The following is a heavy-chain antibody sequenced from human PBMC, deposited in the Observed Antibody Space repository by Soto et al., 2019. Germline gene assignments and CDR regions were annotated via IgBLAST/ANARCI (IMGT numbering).Heavy chain of an antibody. D-gene: IGHD4-4*01. Sequence: SVKVSCKASGGTFSSYAISWVRQAPGQGLEWMGGIIPIFGTANYAQKFQGRVTITADESTSTAYMELSSLRSEDTAVYYCASSGGRKDYSKNPAYYYGMDVWGQGTTVTVSS. CDR1: GGTFSSYA. CDR3: ASSGGRKDYSKNPAYYYGMDV. V-gene: IGHV1-69*13. J-gene: IGHJ6*02. CDR2: IIPIFGTA.